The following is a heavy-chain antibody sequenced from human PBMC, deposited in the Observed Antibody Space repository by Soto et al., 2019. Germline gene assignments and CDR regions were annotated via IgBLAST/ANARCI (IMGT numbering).Heavy chain of an antibody. J-gene: IGHJ4*02. CDR1: GFTFSSYA. V-gene: IGHV3-23*01. D-gene: IGHD1-7*01. CDR2: ISGSGGST. Sequence: EVQLLESGGGLVQPGGSLRLSCTASGFTFSSYAMSWVRQAPRKGLEWVSGISGSGGSTDYGDSVKGRFTISRDNSKNSLYLQMNRLRAEDTAVYFCAKAGYNWNYGVWFDYWGQGTLVTVSS. CDR3: AKAGYNWNYGVWFDY.